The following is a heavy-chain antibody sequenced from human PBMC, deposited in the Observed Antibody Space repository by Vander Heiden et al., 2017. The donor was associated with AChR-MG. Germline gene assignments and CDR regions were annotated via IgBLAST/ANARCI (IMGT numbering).Heavy chain of an antibody. CDR1: GGTFSSYA. CDR2: IIPIFGTA. Sequence: QVQLVQSGAEVKKPGSSVKVSCKASGGTFSSYAISWVRQAPGQGLEWMGGIIPIFGTANYAQKFQGRVTITADESTSTAYMELSSLRSEDTAVYYCARQGIYGSGSYYNNYYYMDVWGKGTTVTVSS. D-gene: IGHD3-10*01. J-gene: IGHJ6*03. CDR3: ARQGIYGSGSYYNNYYYMDV. V-gene: IGHV1-69*01.